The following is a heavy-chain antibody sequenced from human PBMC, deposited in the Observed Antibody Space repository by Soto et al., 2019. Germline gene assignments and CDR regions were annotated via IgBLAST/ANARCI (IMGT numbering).Heavy chain of an antibody. CDR1: GFTFSSYG. D-gene: IGHD4-4*01. Sequence: PGGSLRLSCAASGFTFSSYGIHWVRQAPGKGLEWVAVISYDGSNKYYADSVKGRFTISRDNSKNTLYLQMNSLRAEDTAVYYCAKGHSNPGVYYGMDVWGQGTTVTVSS. V-gene: IGHV3-30*18. J-gene: IGHJ6*02. CDR2: ISYDGSNK. CDR3: AKGHSNPGVYYGMDV.